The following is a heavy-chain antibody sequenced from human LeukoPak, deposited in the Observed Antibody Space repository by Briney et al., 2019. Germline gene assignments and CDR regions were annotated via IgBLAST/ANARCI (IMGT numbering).Heavy chain of an antibody. CDR1: GFTFSSYW. CDR3: TRDPMDYDVSTGLHHYYMDV. D-gene: IGHD3-9*01. J-gene: IGHJ6*02. CDR2: INGDGRNI. V-gene: IGHV3-74*01. Sequence: GGSLRLSCVASGFTFSSYWMHWVRQDPRKGLVWVSRINGDGRNINYADSVRGRFTVSRDNAKNTLYLQMNTLRVEDTAVYYCTRDPMDYDVSTGLHHYYMDVWGQGTTVTVSS.